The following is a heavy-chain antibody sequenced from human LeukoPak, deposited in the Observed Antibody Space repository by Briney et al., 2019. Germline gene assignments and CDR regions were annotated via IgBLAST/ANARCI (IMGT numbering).Heavy chain of an antibody. CDR3: ARSAGEDVPADYYYYMDV. Sequence: GESLKISCKGSGYSFTSYWIGWVRQMPGKGLEWMGIIYPGDSDTRYSPSFQGQVTISADKSISTAYLQWSSLKASDTAMYYCARSAGEDVPADYYYYMDVWGKGTTVTVSS. CDR2: IYPGDSDT. D-gene: IGHD2-2*01. CDR1: GYSFTSYW. V-gene: IGHV5-51*01. J-gene: IGHJ6*03.